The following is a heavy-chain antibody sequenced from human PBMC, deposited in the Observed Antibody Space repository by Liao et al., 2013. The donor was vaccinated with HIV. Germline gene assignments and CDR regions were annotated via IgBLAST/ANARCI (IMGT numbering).Heavy chain of an antibody. D-gene: IGHD3-3*01. CDR1: RGSFTTHY. J-gene: IGHJ6*03. V-gene: IGHV4-59*11. CDR2: IYYGGST. CDR3: AREETSSYFDFWSGFHYYYYMDV. Sequence: QAQLQESGPGLVKPSETLSLTCTVSRGSFTTHYWTWIRQPPGKGLEWIGNIYYGGSTTYAASLRSRVTISMDTSKTQFSLTLISVTGADTAVYYCAREETSSYFDFWSGFHYYYYMDVWGKGTTVTVSS.